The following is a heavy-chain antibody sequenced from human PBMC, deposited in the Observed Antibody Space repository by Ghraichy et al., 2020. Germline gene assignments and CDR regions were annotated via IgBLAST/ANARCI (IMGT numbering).Heavy chain of an antibody. J-gene: IGHJ5*02. V-gene: IGHV1-46*01. CDR2: VNPSDGNT. D-gene: IGHD5-24*01. CDR1: GYTFTSNY. Sequence: ASVKVSCKASGYTFTSNYIHWVRQAPGQGLEWLGIVNPSDGNTSYAQKFQGRVTMTRDTSTSTVYMVLSGLRSDDTAVYYCTREDLPRGWQQPINWFDPWGQGILVTVSS. CDR3: TREDLPRGWQQPINWFDP.